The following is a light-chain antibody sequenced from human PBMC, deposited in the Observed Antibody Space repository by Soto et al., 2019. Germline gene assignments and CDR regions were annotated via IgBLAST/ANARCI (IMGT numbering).Light chain of an antibody. CDR3: QQYNSWPPLFT. Sequence: EIVMTQSPATLSVSPGERATLSCRASQSVSRNLAWFQQKPGQAPRLLIYTASTRATGVPARFSGSGSGTEFTLTISSLQSEDFAVYYCQQYNSWPPLFTFGPGTKVDIK. CDR2: TAS. J-gene: IGKJ3*01. V-gene: IGKV3-15*01. CDR1: QSVSRN.